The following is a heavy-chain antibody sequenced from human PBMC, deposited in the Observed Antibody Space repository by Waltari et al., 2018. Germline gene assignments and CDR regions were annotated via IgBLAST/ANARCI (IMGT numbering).Heavy chain of an antibody. J-gene: IGHJ3*02. CDR2: INPNSGGT. CDR3: ASPTGYCSSTSCYTGAFDI. V-gene: IGHV1-2*02. Sequence: QVQLVQSGAEVKKPGASVKVSCKASGDTFTGYYMHWVRQAPGPGLEWMGWINPNSGGTNYAQKFQGRVTMTRDTSISTAYMELSRLRSDDTAVYYCASPTGYCSSTSCYTGAFDIWGQGTMVTVSS. CDR1: GDTFTGYY. D-gene: IGHD2-2*02.